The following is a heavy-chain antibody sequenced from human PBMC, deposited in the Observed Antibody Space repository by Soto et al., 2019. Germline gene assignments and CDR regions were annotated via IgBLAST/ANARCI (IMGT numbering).Heavy chain of an antibody. V-gene: IGHV1-2*04. J-gene: IGHJ4*02. CDR1: GYTFTGYY. CDR3: ARGGGRHNLEPTDY. D-gene: IGHD1-1*01. CDR2: INPNSGGT. Sequence: ASVKVSCKASGYTFTGYYMHWVRQAPGQGLEWMGWINPNSGGTNYAQKFQGWVTMTRDTSISTAYMELSRLRSDDTAVYYCARGGGRHNLEPTDYWGQGTLVTVSS.